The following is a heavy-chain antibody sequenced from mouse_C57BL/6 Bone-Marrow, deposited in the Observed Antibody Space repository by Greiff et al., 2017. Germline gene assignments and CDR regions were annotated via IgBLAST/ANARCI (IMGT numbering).Heavy chain of an antibody. J-gene: IGHJ2*01. V-gene: IGHV1-18*01. CDR3: APPLRPYPCYFTY. D-gene: IGHD3-2*02. Sequence: VQLKESGPELVKPGASVKIPCKASGYTFTDYNMDWVKQSHGKSLEWIGDINPNNGGTIYNQKFKGKATLTVDKSSSTAYMELRSLTSAPTAVSSFAPPLRPYPCYFTYLFPLTPLPFSS. CDR2: INPNNGGT. CDR1: GYTFTDYN.